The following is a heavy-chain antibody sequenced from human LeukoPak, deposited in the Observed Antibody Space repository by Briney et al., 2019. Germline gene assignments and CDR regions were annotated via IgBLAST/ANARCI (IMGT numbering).Heavy chain of an antibody. D-gene: IGHD2-2*02. CDR3: ARGDSQLLYGDWFDP. CDR1: GGSISSSSYY. Sequence: SAALSLTCTVSGGSISSSSYYWGWIRQPPGKGLEWIGSIYYSGSTYYNPSLKSRVTISVDTSKNQFFLKLSSVTAADTAVYYCARGDSQLLYGDWFDPWGQGTLVTVSS. CDR2: IYYSGST. J-gene: IGHJ5*02. V-gene: IGHV4-39*01.